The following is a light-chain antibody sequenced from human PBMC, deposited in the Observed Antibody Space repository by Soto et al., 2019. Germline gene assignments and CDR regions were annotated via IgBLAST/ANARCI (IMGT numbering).Light chain of an antibody. J-gene: IGKJ2*01. V-gene: IGKV3-20*01. Sequence: EIVLTQSPGTLSLSPGERATLSCRASQSVSSTFLAWYQQKPGQAPRLLIHGASTRATGIPDRFSGSGSGTDFTLTISRLEPEDFAVYYCQQYGSSPMYTFGQGTRLAIK. CDR2: GAS. CDR3: QQYGSSPMYT. CDR1: QSVSSTF.